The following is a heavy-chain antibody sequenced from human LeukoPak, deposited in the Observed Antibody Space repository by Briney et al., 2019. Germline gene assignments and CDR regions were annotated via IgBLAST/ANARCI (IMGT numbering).Heavy chain of an antibody. Sequence: TSETLSLTCSVSGGSINSYYWSWIRQPPRKGLEWIGYIYYSGSTDYNPSLKRRVTISVDTSKSQFSLKLTSVTAADTAVYYCARGEDWKSTTFDYWGQGTLVTVAS. D-gene: IGHD1-1*01. J-gene: IGHJ4*02. CDR1: GGSINSYY. CDR3: ARGEDWKSTTFDY. CDR2: IYYSGST. V-gene: IGHV4-59*01.